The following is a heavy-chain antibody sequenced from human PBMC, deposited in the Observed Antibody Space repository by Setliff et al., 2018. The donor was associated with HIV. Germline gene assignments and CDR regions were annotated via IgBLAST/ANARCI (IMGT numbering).Heavy chain of an antibody. D-gene: IGHD1-26*01. CDR1: GYMFNIYY. CDR2: SNPNTGDT. J-gene: IGHJ5*02. Sequence: GASVKVSCKASGYMFNIYYMHWVRQVPGQGLEWMGWSNPNTGDTIYAPEFQGRVTMTTDTSTRTAYMELSGLTSEDTAVYFCIVNIVGPVTGLDRWGPGTLVTVSS. V-gene: IGHV1-2*02. CDR3: IVNIVGPVTGLDR.